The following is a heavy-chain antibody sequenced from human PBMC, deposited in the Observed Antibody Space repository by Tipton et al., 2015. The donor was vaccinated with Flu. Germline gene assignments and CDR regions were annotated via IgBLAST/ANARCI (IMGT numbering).Heavy chain of an antibody. CDR2: IYYNQYT. CDR1: GGSINYYY. Sequence: GLVKPSETLSLTCSVSGGSINYYYWTWIRQPPGKGLEWIGYIYYNQYTKYSPSLQSRVAISVDPSRGQFSLRLTSVTDADTAIYYCARDPSLGMPEYFDNWGQGILVTASS. V-gene: IGHV4-59*12. J-gene: IGHJ4*02. D-gene: IGHD2-2*01. CDR3: ARDPSLGMPEYFDN.